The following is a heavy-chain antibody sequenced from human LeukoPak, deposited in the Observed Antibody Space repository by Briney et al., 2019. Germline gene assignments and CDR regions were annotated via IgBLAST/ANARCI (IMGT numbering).Heavy chain of an antibody. V-gene: IGHV3-30*18. CDR1: GFTFSSYG. CDR3: AKRDFDY. Sequence: GGSLRLSCVSSGFTFSSYGMHWVRPAPGKGGEGVAVISYDGSNKYYADCVKGRFTSSRDNSKNTLCLQMNSLRAEDTAVYYCAKRDFDYWGQGTLVTVSS. J-gene: IGHJ4*02. CDR2: ISYDGSNK.